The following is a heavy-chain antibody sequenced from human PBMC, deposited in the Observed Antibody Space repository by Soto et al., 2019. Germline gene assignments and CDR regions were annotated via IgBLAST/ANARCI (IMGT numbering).Heavy chain of an antibody. CDR3: AKGHISNWYCFEY. CDR1: GFTFSSYA. J-gene: IGHJ4*02. D-gene: IGHD6-13*01. CDR2: ISGSGDSI. Sequence: GGSLRLSCAASGFTFSSYAMSWVRQAPGKGLEWVSTISGSGDSIYYADSVRGRFAISRDNSKNPLYLQMNSLRAEDTAIYYCAKGHISNWYCFEYWGQGTVVTVSS. V-gene: IGHV3-23*01.